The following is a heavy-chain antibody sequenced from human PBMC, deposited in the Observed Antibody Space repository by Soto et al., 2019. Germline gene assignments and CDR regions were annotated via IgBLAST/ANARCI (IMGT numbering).Heavy chain of an antibody. CDR2: ISSSGSYI. J-gene: IGHJ4*02. D-gene: IGHD4-4*01. CDR1: GFTFSSYS. Sequence: GGSLRLSCAASGFTFSSYSMNWVRQAPGKGLEWVSSISSSGSYIYYADSVKGRFTISRDNAKNSLYLQMNSLRAEDTAVYYCARDGGLGYSNPTEPPDYWGQGTLVTVSS. V-gene: IGHV3-21*01. CDR3: ARDGGLGYSNPTEPPDY.